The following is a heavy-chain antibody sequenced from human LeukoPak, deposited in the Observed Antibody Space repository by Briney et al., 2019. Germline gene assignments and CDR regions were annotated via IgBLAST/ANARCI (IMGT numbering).Heavy chain of an antibody. D-gene: IGHD3-9*01. CDR3: ARHNKDYDILTDHENSYAFDI. J-gene: IGHJ3*02. Sequence: EALILTWWDSGGSISSLYCSWIRKPPGKGLEWIGYIYYSGSNNYNPSLKSRVTISVDTSKNQFSLQLSSVTAADTAVSYCARHNKDYDILTDHENSYAFDIWGQGTMVTVSS. CDR1: GGSISSLY. V-gene: IGHV4-59*08. CDR2: IYYSGSN.